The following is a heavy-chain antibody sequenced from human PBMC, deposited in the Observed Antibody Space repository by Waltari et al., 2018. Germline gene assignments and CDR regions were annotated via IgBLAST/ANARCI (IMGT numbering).Heavy chain of an antibody. CDR3: SRDCTGGSCYGLTYGMDV. V-gene: IGHV1-2*02. CDR2: IDLNSGDT. Sequence: QVQLVQSGAEVKMPGDSVKVSCTAAGYTFTAYYIQGVRQAPGQGLEWVGRIDLNSGDTNFAEKFLGRVTMTRDTSITTAYLELRRLRSDDTAIYHCSRDCTGGSCYGLTYGMDVWGQGTLVSVSS. D-gene: IGHD2-15*01. J-gene: IGHJ6*02. CDR1: GYTFTAYY.